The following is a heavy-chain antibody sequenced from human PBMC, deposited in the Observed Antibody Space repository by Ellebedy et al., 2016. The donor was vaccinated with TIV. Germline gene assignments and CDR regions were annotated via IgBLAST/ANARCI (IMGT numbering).Heavy chain of an antibody. CDR1: GFSVSSND. CDR3: ARQVATPTGYYDSSGYYYY. Sequence: GESLKISXAASGFSVSSNDMSWVRQRPGKGLECVSLISSGGATFYADSVEGRFTISRDNSKNTLYLQMNSLRAEDTAVYYCARQVATPTGYYDSSGYYYYWGQGTLVTVSS. CDR2: ISSGGAT. V-gene: IGHV3-53*01. J-gene: IGHJ4*02. D-gene: IGHD3-22*01.